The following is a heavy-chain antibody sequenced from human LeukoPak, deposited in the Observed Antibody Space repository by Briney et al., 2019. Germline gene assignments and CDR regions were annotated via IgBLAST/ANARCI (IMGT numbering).Heavy chain of an antibody. D-gene: IGHD5-24*01. CDR2: IIPSGHTT. Sequence: GGTLRLSCVASGFTFSSHGMNWVRQAPGKGLEWVSGIIPSGHTTYHADSVRGRFTISRDNSRNTVYLQMNSLRAEDTAVYYCAKDDRWLQFCCWGQGTLVTVSA. CDR1: GFTFSSHG. CDR3: AKDDRWLQFCC. J-gene: IGHJ4*02. V-gene: IGHV3-23*01.